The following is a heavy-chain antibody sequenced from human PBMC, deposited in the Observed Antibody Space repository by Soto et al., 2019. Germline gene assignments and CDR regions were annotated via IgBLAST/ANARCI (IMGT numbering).Heavy chain of an antibody. V-gene: IGHV1-69*13. J-gene: IGHJ6*02. CDR3: ARAWGYYDFWSGYYPRQPYYYYYGMDV. CDR1: GGTFSSYA. Sequence: SVKVSCKASGGTFSSYAISWVRQAPGQGLEWMGGIIPIFGTANYAQKFQGRVTITADESTSTAYMELSSLRSEDMAVYYCARAWGYYDFWSGYYPRQPYYYYYGMDVWGQGTTVTVSS. CDR2: IIPIFGTA. D-gene: IGHD3-3*01.